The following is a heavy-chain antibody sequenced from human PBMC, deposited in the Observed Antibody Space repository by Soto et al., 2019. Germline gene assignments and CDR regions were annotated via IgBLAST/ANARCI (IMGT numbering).Heavy chain of an antibody. V-gene: IGHV3-23*01. J-gene: IGHJ4*02. D-gene: IGHD4-17*01. CDR1: GLPFSSHA. CDR3: ANEIRPNDY. Sequence: VQLLESGGGLVQPGGSLRLSCAASGLPFSSHAMSWVRQAPGKGLEWVSSISISGGNTYYADSVRGRFTISRGNSKNTLYLHMNSLAAEDTAIYYCANEIRPNDYWGQGTLVTVSS. CDR2: ISISGGNT.